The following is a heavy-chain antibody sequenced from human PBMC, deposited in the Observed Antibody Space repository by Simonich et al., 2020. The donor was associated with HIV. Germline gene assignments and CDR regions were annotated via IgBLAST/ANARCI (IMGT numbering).Heavy chain of an antibody. CDR2: INHSGST. D-gene: IGHD2-2*01. V-gene: IGHV4-34*01. J-gene: IGHJ4*02. CDR3: ARGFYQRLYYFDY. Sequence: QVQLQQWGAGLLKPSETLSLTCAVYGGSFSGYYWSWIRQPPGKGLGGMGEINHSGSTNYNPSLKSRVTISVDTSKNQFSLKLSSVTAADTAVYYCARGFYQRLYYFDYWGQGTLVTVSS. CDR1: GGSFSGYY.